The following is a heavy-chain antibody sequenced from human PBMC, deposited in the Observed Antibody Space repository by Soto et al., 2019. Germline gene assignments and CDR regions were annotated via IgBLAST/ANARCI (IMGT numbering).Heavy chain of an antibody. CDR3: ARVGDSSGYYPPNWLDP. D-gene: IGHD3-22*01. CDR1: GGTFSSYA. V-gene: IGHV1-69*01. Sequence: QVQLVQSGAEVKKPGSSVKVSCKASGGTFSSYAISWVRQAPGQGLEWMGGIIPIFGTANYAQKFQGRVTINADESTSTADMELSSLRSEDTAVEYCARVGDSSGYYPPNWLDPWGQGTLVTVSS. J-gene: IGHJ5*02. CDR2: IIPIFGTA.